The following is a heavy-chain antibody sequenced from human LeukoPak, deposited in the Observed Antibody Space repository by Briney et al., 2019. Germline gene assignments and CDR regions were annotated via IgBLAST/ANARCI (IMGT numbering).Heavy chain of an antibody. J-gene: IGHJ4*02. CDR1: GFTFSSFT. CDR3: AKDGAPQQLVIY. Sequence: AGGSLRLSCAASGFTFSSFTMHWVRQVPGKGLEWVSSISSGSGYVYYADSVKGRFTISRDNSKNTLYLQMSSLRAEDTAVYYCAKDGAPQQLVIYWGRGTLVTVSS. CDR2: ISSGSGYV. V-gene: IGHV3-21*04. D-gene: IGHD6-13*01.